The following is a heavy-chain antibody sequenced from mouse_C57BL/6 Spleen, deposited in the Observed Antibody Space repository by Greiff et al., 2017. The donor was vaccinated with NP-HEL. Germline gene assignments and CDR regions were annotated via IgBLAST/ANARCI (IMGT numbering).Heavy chain of an antibody. J-gene: IGHJ4*01. D-gene: IGHD2-4*01. CDR2: IHPNSGST. Sequence: VQLQQSGAELVKPGASVKLSCKASGYTFTSYWMHWVKQRPGQGLEWIGMIHPNSGSTNYNEKFKSKATLAVDKSSSTAYMQLSSLTSEDSAVYYCARSRDYDGYAMDYWGQGTSVTVSS. CDR1: GYTFTSYW. V-gene: IGHV1-64*01. CDR3: ARSRDYDGYAMDY.